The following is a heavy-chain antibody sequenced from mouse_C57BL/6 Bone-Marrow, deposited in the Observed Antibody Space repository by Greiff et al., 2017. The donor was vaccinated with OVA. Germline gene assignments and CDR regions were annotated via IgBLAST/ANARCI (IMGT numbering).Heavy chain of an antibody. CDR1: GYTFTSYW. V-gene: IGHV1-59*01. CDR3: AREGQLRLRY. Sequence: VKLQQPGAELVRPGTSVKLSCKASGYTFTSYWMHWVKQRPGQGLEWIGEIDPSDSYTNYNQKFKGKATLPVDTSSSTAYMQLSSLTSEDSAVYYCAREGQLRLRYWGQGTTLTVSS. D-gene: IGHD3-2*02. J-gene: IGHJ2*01. CDR2: IDPSDSYT.